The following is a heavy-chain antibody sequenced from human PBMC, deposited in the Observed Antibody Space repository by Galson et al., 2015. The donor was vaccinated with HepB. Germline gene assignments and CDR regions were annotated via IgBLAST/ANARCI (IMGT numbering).Heavy chain of an antibody. V-gene: IGHV1-18*04. Sequence: SVKVSCKASGYTFTSYGISWVRQAPGQGLEWMGWISAYNGNTNYAQKLQGRVTMTTDTSTSTAHMELRSLRSDDTAVYYCARDVGPSSISSVTRDYWGQGTLVTVSS. CDR1: GYTFTSYG. J-gene: IGHJ4*02. D-gene: IGHD6-13*01. CDR3: ARDVGPSSISSVTRDY. CDR2: ISAYNGNT.